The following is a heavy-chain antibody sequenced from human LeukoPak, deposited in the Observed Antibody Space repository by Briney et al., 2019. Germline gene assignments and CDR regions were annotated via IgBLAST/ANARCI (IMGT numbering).Heavy chain of an antibody. V-gene: IGHV4-34*01. CDR2: INHSGST. J-gene: IGHJ6*04. D-gene: IGHD2-2*01. Sequence: SETLSLTCAVYGGSFSGYYWSWIRQPPGKGLEWIGEINHSGSTNYNPSLKSRVTISVDTSKNQFSLKLSSVTAADTAVCYCARGLPHLYQPLYYYYGMDVWGKGTTVTVSS. CDR1: GGSFSGYY. CDR3: ARGLPHLYQPLYYYYGMDV.